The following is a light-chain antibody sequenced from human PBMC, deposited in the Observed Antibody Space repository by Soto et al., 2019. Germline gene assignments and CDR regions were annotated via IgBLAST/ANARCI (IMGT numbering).Light chain of an antibody. CDR3: QQYNSYSPT. CDR1: QSISSW. CDR2: DVS. J-gene: IGKJ2*01. V-gene: IGKV1-5*01. Sequence: DIQMTQSPSTLSASVGDRVTITCRASQSISSWLAWYQQKPGKAPKLLIYDVSSLESGVPSRFSGSGSVTEFTLTISSLQPDDFATYYCQQYNSYSPTFGQGTKLEIK.